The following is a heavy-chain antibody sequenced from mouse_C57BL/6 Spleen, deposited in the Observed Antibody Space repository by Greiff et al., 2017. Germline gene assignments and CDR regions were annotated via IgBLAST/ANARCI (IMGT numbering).Heavy chain of an antibody. CDR1: GFTFSDAW. V-gene: IGHV6-6*01. J-gene: IGHJ2*01. CDR3: RATDYFGY. CDR2: IRNKANNHAT. Sequence: DVQLQESGGGLVHPGGSMKLSCAASGFTFSDAWMDWVRQSPEQGLAWVAEIRNKANNHATYYAESVKGRFTISRDDSKSSVYLQMNRLRAEAHGIYYCRATDYFGYWGQGTTLTVSS.